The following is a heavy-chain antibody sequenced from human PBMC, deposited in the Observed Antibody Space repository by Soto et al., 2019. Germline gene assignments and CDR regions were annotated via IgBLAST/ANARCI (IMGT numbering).Heavy chain of an antibody. Sequence: SETLSLTCTVSDVSTSNFFWKWFRQTPEKGLEWIGYIYYSGSTNYNPSLKSRVTILIDMSKNQFSLEVTSVTAADTAVYYCAAAPRYWGQGILVTVSS. J-gene: IGHJ4*02. CDR1: DVSTSNFF. D-gene: IGHD2-15*01. CDR2: IYYSGST. V-gene: IGHV4-59*01. CDR3: AAAPRY.